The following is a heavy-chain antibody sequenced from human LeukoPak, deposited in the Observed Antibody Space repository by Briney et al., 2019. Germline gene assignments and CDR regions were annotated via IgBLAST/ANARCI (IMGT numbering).Heavy chain of an antibody. Sequence: ASVKVSCKASGYTFTSHYMHWVRQAPGQGLEWMGLINPSGSSTLYAQKFQGRVTMTRDMSTTTDYMELSSLRSEDTAVYYCAKGEKREVVTAGDYWGQGTLVTVSS. V-gene: IGHV1-46*01. D-gene: IGHD2-21*02. J-gene: IGHJ4*02. CDR2: INPSGSST. CDR1: GYTFTSHY. CDR3: AKGEKREVVTAGDY.